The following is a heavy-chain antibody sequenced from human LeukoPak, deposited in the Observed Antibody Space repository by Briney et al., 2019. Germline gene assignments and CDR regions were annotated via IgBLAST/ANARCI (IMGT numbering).Heavy chain of an antibody. CDR3: ARAPAAMGLDY. CDR2: IYYSGST. J-gene: IGHJ4*02. D-gene: IGHD2-2*01. Sequence: SETLSLTCTVSGGSISSYYWSWIRQPPGKGLEWIGYIYYSGSTNYNPSLKSRVTISVDTSKNQFSLKLSSVTAADTAVYYCARAPAAMGLDYWGQGTLVTVSS. V-gene: IGHV4-59*12. CDR1: GGSISSYY.